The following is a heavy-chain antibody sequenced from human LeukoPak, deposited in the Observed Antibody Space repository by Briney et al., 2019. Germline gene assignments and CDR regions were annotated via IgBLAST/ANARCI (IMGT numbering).Heavy chain of an antibody. Sequence: GGSLRLSCAASGFTFSSYAMSWVRQAPGKGLEWVSSISGSGGSTYYADSVKGRFTISRDNSKNTLYLQMNSLRAEDTAVYYCAKAADYGGNSHMDVWGKGTTVTVSS. CDR2: ISGSGGST. J-gene: IGHJ6*03. CDR3: AKAADYGGNSHMDV. D-gene: IGHD4-23*01. CDR1: GFTFSSYA. V-gene: IGHV3-23*01.